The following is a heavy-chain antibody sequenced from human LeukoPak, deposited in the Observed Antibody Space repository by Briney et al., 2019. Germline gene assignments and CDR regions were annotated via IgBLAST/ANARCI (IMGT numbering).Heavy chain of an antibody. CDR3: ARDPVGGSTIFDY. D-gene: IGHD1-26*01. CDR2: TYYRSKWYY. CDR1: GDSVSSNSAA. V-gene: IGHV6-1*01. J-gene: IGHJ4*02. Sequence: SQTLSLTCAISGDSVSSNSAAWNWIRQSPSRGLEWLGRTYYRSKWYYDYAVAVKSRISINPDTSKNQFSLQLSSVTPEDTTVYYCARDPVGGSTIFDYWGQGTLVTVSS.